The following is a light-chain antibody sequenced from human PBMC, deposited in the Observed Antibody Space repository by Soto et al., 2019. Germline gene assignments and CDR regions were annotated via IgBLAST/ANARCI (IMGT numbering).Light chain of an antibody. CDR2: DTS. CDR1: QGIGDT. CDR3: QPYNNWPLT. Sequence: EVVMRQSPATLSVSPGDGATLSCRASQGIGDTLAWYQHKPGQTPRILIYDTSTRATGVPTRFSGSRSGAEFTLTINSLQSEDCAVYYCQPYNNWPLTFGGGTKVDIK. V-gene: IGKV3-15*01. J-gene: IGKJ4*01.